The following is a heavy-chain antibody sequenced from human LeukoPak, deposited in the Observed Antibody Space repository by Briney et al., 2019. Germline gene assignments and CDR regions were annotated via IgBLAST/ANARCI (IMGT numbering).Heavy chain of an antibody. J-gene: IGHJ4*02. D-gene: IGHD5-24*01. CDR2: SSSNGGST. Sequence: TGGSLRLSCSASGFPFSNFATHWVRQAPGKGLEYVSGSSSNGGSTYYADSVKGRFTISRDNSKNTLYLQMSSLRAEDTAVYYCVNSKRWLQLPLDYWGQGTLVTVSS. CDR1: GFPFSNFA. V-gene: IGHV3-64D*09. CDR3: VNSKRWLQLPLDY.